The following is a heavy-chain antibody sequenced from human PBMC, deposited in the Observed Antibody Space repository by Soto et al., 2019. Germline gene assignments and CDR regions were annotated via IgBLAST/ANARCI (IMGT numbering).Heavy chain of an antibody. V-gene: IGHV3-23*01. J-gene: IGHJ6*02. CDR1: GFTFSSFA. Sequence: PGGSLRLSCAASGFTFSSFAMSWVRQAPGKGLDWVSAISGSGGSTYSADSVKGRFTISRDNSKNTLFLQMNSLRAEDTAVYYCASLGVGDWANYYYYYGMDVWGQGTTVTVSS. D-gene: IGHD2-21*02. CDR3: ASLGVGDWANYYYYYGMDV. CDR2: ISGSGGST.